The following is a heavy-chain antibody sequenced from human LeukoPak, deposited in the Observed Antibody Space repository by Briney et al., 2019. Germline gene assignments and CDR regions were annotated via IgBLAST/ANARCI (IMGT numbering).Heavy chain of an antibody. CDR1: GFTVSSNY. CDR2: IYSDGST. Sequence: PGGSLRLSCAASGFTVSSNYMSWVRQAPGKGLEWVSIIYSDGSTYYADSVKGRFTISRDNSKNTLYLQMNSLRAEDTAVYYCARVTFTDFGSGDAFDIWGQGTMVTVSS. CDR3: ARVTFTDFGSGDAFDI. D-gene: IGHD3-10*01. V-gene: IGHV3-66*01. J-gene: IGHJ3*02.